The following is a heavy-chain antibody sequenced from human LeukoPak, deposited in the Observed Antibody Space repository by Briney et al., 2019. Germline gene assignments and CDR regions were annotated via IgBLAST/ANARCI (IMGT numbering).Heavy chain of an antibody. CDR1: GFTVSSNC. D-gene: IGHD6-13*01. CDR3: ARTPTYSSSWGPFDY. V-gene: IGHV3-66*01. J-gene: IGHJ4*02. Sequence: GGSLRLSCAASGFTVSSNCMSWVRQAPGKGLEWVSVIYSGGATYYADSVKGRFTISRDNSKNTLYLQMNSLRAEDTAVYYCARTPTYSSSWGPFDYWGQGTLVTVSS. CDR2: IYSGGAT.